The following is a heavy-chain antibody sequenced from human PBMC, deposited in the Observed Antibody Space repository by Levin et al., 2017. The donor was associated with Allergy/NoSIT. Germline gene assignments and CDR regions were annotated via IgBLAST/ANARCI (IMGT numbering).Heavy chain of an antibody. D-gene: IGHD3-10*01. J-gene: IGHJ6*02. V-gene: IGHV3-21*01. CDR3: ARDLDYYGSGSYYNYYGMDV. CDR2: ISSSSSYI. Sequence: GGSLRLSCAASGFTFSSYSMNWVRQAPGKGLEWVSSISSSSSYIYYADSVKGRFTISRDNAKNSLYMQMNSLRAEDTAVYYCARDLDYYGSGSYYNYYGMDVWGQGTTVTVSS. CDR1: GFTFSSYS.